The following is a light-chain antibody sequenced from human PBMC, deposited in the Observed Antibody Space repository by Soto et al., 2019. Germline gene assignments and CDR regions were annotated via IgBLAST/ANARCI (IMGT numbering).Light chain of an antibody. V-gene: IGKV1-5*01. CDR1: QSISRW. CDR2: DAS. Sequence: DIQLTQSPSTLPASVGDRVTIACRARQSISRWLAWYQQKPGKAPKVLIWDASILHSGVPSRFSGSGSGTEFTLTISSLLPDDFATYYCQQYNGYSTWTFGQGTKVEIK. CDR3: QQYNGYSTWT. J-gene: IGKJ1*01.